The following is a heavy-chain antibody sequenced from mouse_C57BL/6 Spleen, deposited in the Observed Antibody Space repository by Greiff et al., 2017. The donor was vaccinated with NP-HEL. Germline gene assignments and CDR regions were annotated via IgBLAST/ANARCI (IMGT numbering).Heavy chain of an antibody. J-gene: IGHJ4*01. Sequence: EVQLQQSGPELVKPGASVKISCKASGYTFTDYYMNWVKQSHGKSLEWIGDINPNNGGTSYNQKFKGKATLTVDKSSSTAYMELRSLTSEDSAVYYSARRDYYGSSYGYYAMDYWGQGTSVTVSS. CDR3: ARRDYYGSSYGYYAMDY. CDR1: GYTFTDYY. V-gene: IGHV1-26*01. D-gene: IGHD1-1*01. CDR2: INPNNGGT.